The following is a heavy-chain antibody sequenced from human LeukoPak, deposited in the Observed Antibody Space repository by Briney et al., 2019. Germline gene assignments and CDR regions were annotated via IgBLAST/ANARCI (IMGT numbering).Heavy chain of an antibody. Sequence: GGSLRLSCVASGFTFSSYAMHWVRQAPGKGLEWVAVISYDGSNKYYADSAKGRFTISRDNSKNTLYLQMNSLRAEDTAVYYCARDPGSGNFDNGAQGPLVTVPS. CDR2: ISYDGSNK. D-gene: IGHD3-10*01. V-gene: IGHV3-30-3*01. CDR3: ARDPGSGNFDN. J-gene: IGHJ4*02. CDR1: GFTFSSYA.